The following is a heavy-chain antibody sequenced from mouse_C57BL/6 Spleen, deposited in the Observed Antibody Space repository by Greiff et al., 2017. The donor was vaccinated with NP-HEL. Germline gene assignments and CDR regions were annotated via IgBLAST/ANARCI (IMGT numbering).Heavy chain of an antibody. CDR3: TRKGGYDVLWYAMDY. V-gene: IGHV14-1*01. CDR2: IDPEDGDT. J-gene: IGHJ4*01. CDR1: GFNIKDYY. D-gene: IGHD2-2*01. Sequence: EVQLQQSGAELVRPGASVKLSCTASGFNIKDYYMHWVKQRPEQGLEWIGRIDPEDGDTEYAPKFQGKATMTADTSSNTAYLQLSSLTSEDTAVYYCTRKGGYDVLWYAMDYWGQGTSVTVSS.